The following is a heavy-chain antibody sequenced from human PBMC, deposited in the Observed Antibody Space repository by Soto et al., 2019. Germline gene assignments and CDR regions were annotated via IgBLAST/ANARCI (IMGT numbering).Heavy chain of an antibody. D-gene: IGHD2-2*01. V-gene: IGHV4-31*03. CDR3: ARDIVVVPAAMRCDYFDY. Sequence: QVQLQESGPGLVKPSQTLSLTCTVSGGSISSGGYYWSWIRQHPGKGLEWIGYIYYSGSTYYNPSLRSRVTISVDTSKNQFSLKLSSVTAADTAVYYCARDIVVVPAAMRCDYFDYWGQGTLVTVSS. CDR1: GGSISSGGYY. J-gene: IGHJ4*02. CDR2: IYYSGST.